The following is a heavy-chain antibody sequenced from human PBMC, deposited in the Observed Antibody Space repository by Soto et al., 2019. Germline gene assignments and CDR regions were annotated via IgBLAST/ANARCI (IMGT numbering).Heavy chain of an antibody. CDR2: ISAYSDYT. J-gene: IGHJ4*02. Sequence: QIQLVQSGAEVKKPGASVKVSCKASGYTFTDHGISWVRQAPGKGPEWMGWISAYSDYTAYAQTFPGRVTMTTDKYTNTAYMELRSLTSDDTAVYYCAKDRPRVTQNVVDVYWGQGTLVKVSS. V-gene: IGHV1-18*01. CDR3: AKDRPRVTQNVVDVY. CDR1: GYTFTDHG. D-gene: IGHD3-16*02.